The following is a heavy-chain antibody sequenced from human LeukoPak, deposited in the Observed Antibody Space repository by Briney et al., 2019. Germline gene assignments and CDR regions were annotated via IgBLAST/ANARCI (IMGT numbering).Heavy chain of an antibody. V-gene: IGHV5-51*01. CDR2: IYPGDSDT. D-gene: IGHD3-10*01. J-gene: IGHJ6*02. CDR1: GYSSTSYW. CDR3: ARMVRALNDYYYGMDV. Sequence: GESLKISCKGSGYSSTSYWIGWVRQMPGKGLEWMGIIYPGDSDTRYSPSFQGQVTISADKSISTAYLQWSSLKASDTAMYYCARMVRALNDYYYGMDVWGQGTTVTVSS.